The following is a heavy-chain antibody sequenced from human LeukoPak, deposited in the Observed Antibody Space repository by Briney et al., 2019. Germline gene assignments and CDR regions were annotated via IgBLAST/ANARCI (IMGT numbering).Heavy chain of an antibody. Sequence: PSETLSLTCTVSGGSISTYYWSWIRQPPEKGLKWIGYISYTVTTNYNPSLKSRVTISVDTSKNQFSLKLSSVTAADPAVYYCARVGDWNDLVYWGQGTLVTVSS. D-gene: IGHD1-1*01. CDR2: ISYTVTT. V-gene: IGHV4-59*01. CDR3: ARVGDWNDLVY. CDR1: GGSISTYY. J-gene: IGHJ4*02.